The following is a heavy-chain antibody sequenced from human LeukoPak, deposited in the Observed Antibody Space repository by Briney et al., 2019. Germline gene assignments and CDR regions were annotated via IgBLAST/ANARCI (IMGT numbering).Heavy chain of an antibody. Sequence: GASVKVSCKASGYNFSNSTMNWVRQAPGQGLEWMGWINPNSGGTNYAQKFQGRVAMTRDTSISTAYMELSRLRSDDTAVYYCASSITFGGVTLGDYWGQGTLVTVSS. CDR1: GYNFSNST. CDR2: INPNSGGT. CDR3: ASSITFGGVTLGDY. V-gene: IGHV1-2*02. D-gene: IGHD3-16*01. J-gene: IGHJ4*02.